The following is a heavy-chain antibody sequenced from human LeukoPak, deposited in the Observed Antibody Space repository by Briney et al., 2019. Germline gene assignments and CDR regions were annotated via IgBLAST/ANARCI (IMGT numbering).Heavy chain of an antibody. CDR3: ARGADDYVWGSYRYITTGFDY. Sequence: ASVKVSCKASGYTFPCYGISWVRQAPGQGLEWMGWISAYNGNTNYAQKLQGRVTMTTDTSTSTAYMELRSLRSDDTAVYYCARGADDYVWGSYRYITTGFDYWGQGTLVTVSS. V-gene: IGHV1-18*04. J-gene: IGHJ4*02. D-gene: IGHD3-16*02. CDR1: GYTFPCYG. CDR2: ISAYNGNT.